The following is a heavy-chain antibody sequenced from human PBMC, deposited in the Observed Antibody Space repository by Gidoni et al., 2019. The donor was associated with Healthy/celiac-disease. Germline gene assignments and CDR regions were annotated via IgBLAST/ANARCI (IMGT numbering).Heavy chain of an antibody. D-gene: IGHD2-2*03. Sequence: QVQLVQSWAEVKKPGSSVKVSCTASGGTFSSYAISWVRQAPGQGLEWMGGIIHIFGTANDAQKFQGRVTSTADESTSTAYRERSSLRSEDTAVYYCARHALLDSVVVPAAPIDYYYRDVWGKGTTVTVSS. J-gene: IGHJ6*03. CDR3: ARHALLDSVVVPAAPIDYYYRDV. CDR1: GGTFSSYA. V-gene: IGHV1-69*01. CDR2: IIHIFGTA.